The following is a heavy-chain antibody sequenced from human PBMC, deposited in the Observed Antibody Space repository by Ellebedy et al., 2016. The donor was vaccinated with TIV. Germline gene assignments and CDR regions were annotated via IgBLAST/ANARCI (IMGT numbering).Heavy chain of an antibody. CDR2: INTGTDKT. J-gene: IGHJ3*02. V-gene: IGHV1-3*04. CDR1: GYTFTNSG. CDR3: ARGFGYSGYDFRDAFDI. Sequence: AASVKVSCNASGYTFTNSGIYWVRQVPGQRFEWMGWINTGTDKTRYSQKFQGRVNITRDTSARASYMELSSLRSEDTAVYYCARGFGYSGYDFRDAFDIWGQGTKVTVSS. D-gene: IGHD5-12*01.